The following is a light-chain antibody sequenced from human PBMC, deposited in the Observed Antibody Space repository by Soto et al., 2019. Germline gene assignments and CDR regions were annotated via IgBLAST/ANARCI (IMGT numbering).Light chain of an antibody. CDR3: QQSHNTRLP. CDR2: KAS. CDR1: QSIDTY. J-gene: IGKJ4*01. V-gene: IGKV1-39*01. Sequence: GGRVAITCRTSQSIDTYLNWYQQKPGKAPKLLIYKASSLQSGVPARFSGSGSGTDFTLTISSLEREDFATYYCQQSHNTRLPFGGGTNVDIK.